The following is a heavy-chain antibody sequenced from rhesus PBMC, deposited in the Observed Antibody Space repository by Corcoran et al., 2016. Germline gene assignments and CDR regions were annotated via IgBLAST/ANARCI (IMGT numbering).Heavy chain of an antibody. J-gene: IGHJ4*01. CDR2: ISKTGGYT. D-gene: IGHD4-29*01. CDR3: AKNPLTTVAAVGVDY. V-gene: IGHV3S5*01. CDR1: GLRFSVYA. Sequence: DVQLVETGGGLVQPGGSLRLSCAASGLRFSVYAMSWVRQAPGKWLEWVSSISKTGGYTYYADSVKGRFTISRDNSKNTLSLQMNSLRAEDTALYYCAKNPLTTVAAVGVDYWGQGVLVTVSS.